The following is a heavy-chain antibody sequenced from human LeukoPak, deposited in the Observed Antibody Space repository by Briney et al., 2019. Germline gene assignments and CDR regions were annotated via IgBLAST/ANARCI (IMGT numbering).Heavy chain of an antibody. CDR3: ARLHALGAEEFDP. D-gene: IGHD3-16*01. CDR1: GGSISGHY. CDR2: LHYTGST. Sequence: SETLSLACTVSGGSISGHYWSWIRQPPGKRLEWIGYLHYTGSTNYNPSLNSRITMSVDTPNNQFSLRLTSVTAADTAVYYCARLHALGAEEFDPWGQGALVTVSS. J-gene: IGHJ5*02. V-gene: IGHV4-59*11.